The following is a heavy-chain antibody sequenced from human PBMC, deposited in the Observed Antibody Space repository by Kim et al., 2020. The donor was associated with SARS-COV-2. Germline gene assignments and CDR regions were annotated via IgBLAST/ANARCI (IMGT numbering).Heavy chain of an antibody. D-gene: IGHD2-15*01. V-gene: IGHV3-7*03. CDR3: ARVGLGYCSGGSCYSAFVI. J-gene: IGHJ3*02. Sequence: GGSLRLSCAASGFTFSSYWMSWVRQAPGKGLEWVANIKQDGSEKYYVDSVKGRFTISRDNAKNSLYLQMNSLRAEDTAVYYCARVGLGYCSGGSCYSAFVIWGPGTMVTVSS. CDR2: IKQDGSEK. CDR1: GFTFSSYW.